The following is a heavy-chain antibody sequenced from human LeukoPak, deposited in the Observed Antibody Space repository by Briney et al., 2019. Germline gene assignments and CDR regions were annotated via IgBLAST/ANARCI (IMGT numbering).Heavy chain of an antibody. V-gene: IGHV1-69*04. CDR1: GGTFISYA. D-gene: IGHD3-22*01. CDR2: IITILGIA. CDR3: ERDSFTYYYVSSGYWRAFDI. Sequence: ASVTVSFKASGGTFISYAISWVRQAAGQGLEWMGRIITILGIANYAQKFQGRVTITVDKSTSTAYMELSRLRSEDTAVYDYERDSFTYYYVSSGYWRAFDIWGQGTMVTVSS. J-gene: IGHJ3*02.